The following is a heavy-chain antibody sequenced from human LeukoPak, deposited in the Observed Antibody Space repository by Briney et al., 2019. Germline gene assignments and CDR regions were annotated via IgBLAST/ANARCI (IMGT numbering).Heavy chain of an antibody. CDR2: TYYRSKWYN. CDR3: ARDQISIAVAGDYYSYYMDV. D-gene: IGHD6-19*01. V-gene: IGHV6-1*01. Sequence: SQTLSLTFAISGDSVSSNSTAWNWLRQSPSRGLEWLGRTYYRSKWYNDYAVSVKSRITINPDTSKNQFSLQLNSVTPEDTAVFYCARDQISIAVAGDYYSYYMDVWGKGTTVTVSS. CDR1: GDSVSSNSTA. J-gene: IGHJ6*03.